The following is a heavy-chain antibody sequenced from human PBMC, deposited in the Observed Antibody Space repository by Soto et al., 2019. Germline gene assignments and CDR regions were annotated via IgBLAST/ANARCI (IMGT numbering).Heavy chain of an antibody. D-gene: IGHD3-10*01. CDR3: ASSSYGSGPKWFEP. CDR1: GGSFSGYY. CDR2: INLSGST. Sequence: AWETLSLICAVYGGSFSGYYWSWIRQHPGKGLEWIGEINLSGSTNYNPSLKSRVTISVDTSKNQFSLKLSSVTPADTPVYYSASSSYGSGPKWFEPWGQGTLVSVSS. V-gene: IGHV4-34*01. J-gene: IGHJ5*02.